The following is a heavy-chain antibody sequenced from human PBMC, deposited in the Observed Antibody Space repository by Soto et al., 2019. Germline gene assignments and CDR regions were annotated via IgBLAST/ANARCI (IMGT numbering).Heavy chain of an antibody. Sequence: GGSLRLSCAASGFTFSSDSMNWVRQAPGKGREWVSSISSSSSYIYYADSVKGRFTISRDNAKNSLYLQMNSLRAEDTAVYYCARLPSFGWTCFGMDVWGQGTTVTVSS. CDR2: ISSSSSYI. D-gene: IGHD3-16*01. V-gene: IGHV3-21*01. J-gene: IGHJ6*02. CDR3: ARLPSFGWTCFGMDV. CDR1: GFTFSSDS.